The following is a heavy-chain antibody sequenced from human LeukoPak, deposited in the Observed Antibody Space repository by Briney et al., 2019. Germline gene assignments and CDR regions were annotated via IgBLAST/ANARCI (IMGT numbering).Heavy chain of an antibody. D-gene: IGHD3-10*01. V-gene: IGHV3-74*01. CDR3: ARWDYYAGGSDS. CDR2: INSDGSST. J-gene: IGHJ4*02. Sequence: PGGSLRLSCAASGFTFSSYWMHWVRQAPGKGLVWVSRINSDGSSTSYADSVKGRFTISRDNAKNTLYLQMNSLRAEDAALYYCARWDYYAGGSDSWGQGTLVTVSS. CDR1: GFTFSSYW.